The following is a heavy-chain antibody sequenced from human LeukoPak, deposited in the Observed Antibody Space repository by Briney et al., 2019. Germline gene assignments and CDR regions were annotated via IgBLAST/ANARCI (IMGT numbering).Heavy chain of an antibody. CDR2: ISYDGSNK. Sequence: GGSLRLSCAASGFTFSSYAMHWVRQAPGKGLEWVAVISYDGSNKYYADSVKGRFTISRDNSKNTLYLQMNSLRAEDTALYYCAKGSQLLSFDYWGQGTLVTVSS. CDR1: GFTFSSYA. CDR3: AKGSQLLSFDY. J-gene: IGHJ4*02. V-gene: IGHV3-30*04. D-gene: IGHD2-2*01.